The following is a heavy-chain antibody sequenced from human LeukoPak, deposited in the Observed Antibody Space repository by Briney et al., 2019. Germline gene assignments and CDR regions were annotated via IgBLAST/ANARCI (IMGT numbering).Heavy chain of an antibody. J-gene: IGHJ4*02. CDR1: GYSLTSGYD. V-gene: IGHV4-38-2*02. CDR3: TRDSGYKFDF. CDR2: LYHSGSP. Sequence: PSETLSLTCTVSGYSLTSGYDWGWIRQPPGKGLEWIGSLYHSGSPYSNPSLQSRVTISVDTSKNQFSLKLSSMIAADTAVYYCTRDSGYKFDFWGQGTLVMVSS. D-gene: IGHD5-12*01.